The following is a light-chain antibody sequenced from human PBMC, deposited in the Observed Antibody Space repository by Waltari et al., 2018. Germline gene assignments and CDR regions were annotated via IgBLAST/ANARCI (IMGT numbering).Light chain of an antibody. CDR1: SSDVGGYNR. Sequence: QSALTQPPPVSGSPGQSVTISCTGTSSDVGGYNRVSWYQQPPGTAPKLMIYEVSNRPSGVPDRFSGSKSGNTASLTISGLQAEDEADYYCNSYKTGSSYVFGTGTKVTVL. CDR2: EVS. V-gene: IGLV2-18*02. CDR3: NSYKTGSSYV. J-gene: IGLJ1*01.